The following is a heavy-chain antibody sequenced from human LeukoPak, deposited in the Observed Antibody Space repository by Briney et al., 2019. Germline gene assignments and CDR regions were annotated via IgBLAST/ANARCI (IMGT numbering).Heavy chain of an antibody. CDR3: VSQSYSGSDNYYFHY. D-gene: IGHD1-26*01. Sequence: GGSLRLSCVTPGFMFSAYAMSWVRQAPGKGLEWVSIISGSGERTYCADSVKGRFTVSRDNSKNTLYLQMKSLRAEDTAVYYCVSQSYSGSDNYYFHYWGQGTLVAVSS. V-gene: IGHV3-23*01. J-gene: IGHJ4*02. CDR1: GFMFSAYA. CDR2: ISGSGERT.